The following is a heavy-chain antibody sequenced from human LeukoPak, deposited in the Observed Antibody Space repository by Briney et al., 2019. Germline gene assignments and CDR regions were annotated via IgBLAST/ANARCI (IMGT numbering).Heavy chain of an antibody. D-gene: IGHD2-2*01. Sequence: GGSLRLSCAASGFTFSSYAMRWVRHAPGKGLEWVSAISGSGGSTYYADSVKGRFTISRDNSKNTLYLQMNSLRAEDTAVYYCAKGSLGHCSGSTCYPLDYWGQGTLVTVSS. CDR1: GFTFSSYA. CDR3: AKGSLGHCSGSTCYPLDY. V-gene: IGHV3-23*01. J-gene: IGHJ4*02. CDR2: ISGSGGST.